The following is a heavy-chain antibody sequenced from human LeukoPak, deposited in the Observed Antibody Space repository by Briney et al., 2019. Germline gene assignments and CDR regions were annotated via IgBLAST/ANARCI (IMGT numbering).Heavy chain of an antibody. Sequence: GGSLRLSCAASGFTFSSYAMSWVRQAPGKGLQWVSAISGSGDSTYYADSVKGRFTISRDTSMDTLYLQMNSLRAEDTAIYYCAKRLSFGVAIGDFDYWGQGTLVTVSS. CDR2: ISGSGDST. CDR3: AKRLSFGVAIGDFDY. D-gene: IGHD3-3*01. V-gene: IGHV3-23*01. CDR1: GFTFSSYA. J-gene: IGHJ4*02.